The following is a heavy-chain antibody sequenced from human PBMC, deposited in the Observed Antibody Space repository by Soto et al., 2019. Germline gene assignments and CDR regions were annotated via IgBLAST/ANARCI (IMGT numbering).Heavy chain of an antibody. CDR2: IHGSGSA. J-gene: IGHJ5*02. D-gene: IGHD6-13*01. CDR1: NGSISNFY. CDR3: ARSSHNESWFDP. V-gene: IGHV4-4*07. Sequence: SETLSLTCTVSNGSISNFYWNWIRQSAGKGLEWIGRIHGSGSATYNPSLRSRVTMSVDTSKNQFSLKVNSVTGADTAVYYCARSSHNESWFDPWGQGTLVTVSS.